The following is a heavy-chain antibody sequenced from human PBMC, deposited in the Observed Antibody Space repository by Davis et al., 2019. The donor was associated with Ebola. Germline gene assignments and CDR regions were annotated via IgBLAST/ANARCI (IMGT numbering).Heavy chain of an antibody. V-gene: IGHV3-30-3*01. J-gene: IGHJ4*02. CDR1: GFTFRTYA. Sequence: PGGSLRPSCAASGFTFRTYAIHWVRQAPGKGLEWVALISYDGSEKYYGDSVKGRFTISRDNSKNTLSLQMNSLSTEDTAMYYCARESLGLDSWGKGTLVTVSS. CDR3: ARESLGLDS. CDR2: ISYDGSEK. D-gene: IGHD7-27*01.